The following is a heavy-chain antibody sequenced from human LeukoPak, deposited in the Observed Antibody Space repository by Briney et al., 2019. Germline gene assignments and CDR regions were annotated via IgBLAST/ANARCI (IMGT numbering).Heavy chain of an antibody. D-gene: IGHD3-22*01. CDR1: GFTFSSYA. V-gene: IGHV3-30-3*01. CDR2: ISYDGSNK. Sequence: GGSLRLSCAASGFTFSSYAMHWVRQAPGKGLEWVAVISYDGSNKYYADSVKGRFTISRDNSKNTLYLQMNSLRAEDTAVYYCARDGVATVSHYDSYHLEYWGQGTLVTVSS. J-gene: IGHJ4*02. CDR3: ARDGVATVSHYDSYHLEY.